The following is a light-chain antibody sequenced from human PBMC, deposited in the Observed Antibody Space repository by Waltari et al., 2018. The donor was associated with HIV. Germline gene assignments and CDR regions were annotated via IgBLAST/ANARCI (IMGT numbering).Light chain of an antibody. J-gene: IGLJ2*01. CDR3: SSYSGSNTLV. Sequence: QSALTPPPSASGSPGQSVTISCTGTSRAVGGYNYVPWYQQLPVSAPKLMIYALTKRPSSVPDRFSGSKSGNTASLTVSGLQAEDEADYFCSSYSGSNTLVFGGGTKLTVL. CDR2: ALT. V-gene: IGLV2-8*01. CDR1: SRAVGGYNY.